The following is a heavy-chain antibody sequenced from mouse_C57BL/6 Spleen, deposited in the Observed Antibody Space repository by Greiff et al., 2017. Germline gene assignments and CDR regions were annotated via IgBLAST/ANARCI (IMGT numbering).Heavy chain of an antibody. CDR3: ARGGLRRDWYFDV. CDR1: GYTFTDYY. V-gene: IGHV1-26*01. Sequence: EVQLQQSGPELVKPGASVKISCKASGYTFTDYYMNWVKQSHGKSLEWIGDINPNNGGTSYNQKFQGKATLPVDTSSSTTYMELRSLTAEDVAVYDCARGGLRRDWYFDVWGTGTTVTVSS. CDR2: INPNNGGT. D-gene: IGHD2-4*01. J-gene: IGHJ1*03.